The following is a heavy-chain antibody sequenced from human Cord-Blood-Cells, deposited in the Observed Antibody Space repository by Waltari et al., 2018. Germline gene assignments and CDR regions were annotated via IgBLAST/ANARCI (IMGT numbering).Heavy chain of an antibody. CDR2: MNPNSGNT. V-gene: IGHV1-8*01. CDR1: GYTFTSYD. CDR3: ARVSCSSTSCYDAFDI. Sequence: QVQLVQSGAEVKKPGASVKVSCKASGYTFTSYDINWVRQATGQGLEWMGWMNPNSGNTGYAQKFQGRVTMTRNTSRSTAYMELSSLRSEDTAVYYCARVSCSSTSCYDAFDIWGQGTMVTVSS. D-gene: IGHD2-2*01. J-gene: IGHJ3*02.